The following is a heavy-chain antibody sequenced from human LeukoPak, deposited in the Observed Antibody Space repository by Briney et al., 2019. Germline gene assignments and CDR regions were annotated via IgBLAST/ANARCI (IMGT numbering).Heavy chain of an antibody. CDR1: GYTFASYG. CDR3: AREQYTHYYMDV. J-gene: IGHJ6*03. Sequence: ASVKVSCKASGYTFASYGISWVRQAPGQGLEWMGWISAYNGNTNYLQKLQDGVTMTTDTSTSTAYMELRSLRSDDTAVYYCAREQYTHYYMDVWGKGTTVTVSS. D-gene: IGHD1-1*01. CDR2: ISAYNGNT. V-gene: IGHV1-18*01.